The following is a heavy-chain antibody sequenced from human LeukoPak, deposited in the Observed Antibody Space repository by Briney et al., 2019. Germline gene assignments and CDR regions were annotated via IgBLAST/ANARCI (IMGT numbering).Heavy chain of an antibody. J-gene: IGHJ4*02. V-gene: IGHV3-53*01. CDR2: IYSGGST. CDR3: VRGDYGDYTLFDY. Sequence: PGGSLRPSCAASGFTVSSNYMSWVRQAPGKGREWVSVIYSGGSTYYADSVKGRFTISRDNSKNTLYLQMNSLRAEDTAVYYCVRGDYGDYTLFDYWGQGTLVTVSS. CDR1: GFTVSSNY. D-gene: IGHD4-17*01.